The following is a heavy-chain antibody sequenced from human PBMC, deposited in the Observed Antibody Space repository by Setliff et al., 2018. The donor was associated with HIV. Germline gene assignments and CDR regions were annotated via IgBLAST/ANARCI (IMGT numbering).Heavy chain of an antibody. CDR2: INPSGGST. D-gene: IGHD2-2*01. Sequence: ASVKVSCKASGYKFTGHHIQWMRQAPGQGLEWMGTINPSGGSTSYAQKFQGRVTMTRDTSTSTVYMELSSLRSEDTAVYYCARDCSSTSCPGSFNYYYYYYYMDVWGKGTTVTVSS. V-gene: IGHV1-46*03. CDR3: ARDCSSTSCPGSFNYYYYYYYMDV. J-gene: IGHJ6*03. CDR1: GYKFTGHH.